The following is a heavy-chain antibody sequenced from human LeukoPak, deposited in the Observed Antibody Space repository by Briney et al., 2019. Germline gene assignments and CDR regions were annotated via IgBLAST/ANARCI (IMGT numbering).Heavy chain of an antibody. CDR2: IKQDGSEK. J-gene: IGHJ3*02. CDR3: ARDSEGYFDWLLNGAFDI. D-gene: IGHD3-9*01. CDR1: GFTFSSYW. Sequence: GGSLRLSCAASGFTFSSYWMSWVRQAPGKGLERVANIKQDGSEKYYVDSVKGRFTISRDNAKNSLYLQMNSLRAEDTAVYYCARDSEGYFDWLLNGAFDIWGQGTMVTVSS. V-gene: IGHV3-7*01.